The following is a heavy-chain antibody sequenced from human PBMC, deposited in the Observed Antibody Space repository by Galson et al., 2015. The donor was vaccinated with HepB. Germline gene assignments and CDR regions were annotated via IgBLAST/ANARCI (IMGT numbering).Heavy chain of an antibody. J-gene: IGHJ4*02. CDR3: ARRLITVPDLYYFDY. D-gene: IGHD4-17*01. CDR1: GFTFSSYA. V-gene: IGHV3-23*01. CDR2: ISGSGGST. Sequence: SLRLSCAASGFTFSSYAMSWVRQAPGKGLEWVSAISGSGGSTYYADSVKGRFTISRDNSKNTLYLQMNSLRAEDTAVYYCARRLITVPDLYYFDYWGQGTLVTVSS.